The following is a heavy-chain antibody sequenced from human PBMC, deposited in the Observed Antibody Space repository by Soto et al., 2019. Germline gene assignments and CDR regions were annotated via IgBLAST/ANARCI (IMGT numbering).Heavy chain of an antibody. D-gene: IGHD2-8*01. CDR1: GYTFTGYY. CDR2: INPNSGGT. J-gene: IGHJ5*02. V-gene: IGHV1-2*02. Sequence: ASVKVSCKASGYTFTGYYMHWVRQAPGQGLEWMGWINPNSGGTNYAQKFQGRVTMTRDTSISTAYMELSRLRSDDTAVYYCARTSYCTNGVCYRPFDPWGQGXLVTVSS. CDR3: ARTSYCTNGVCYRPFDP.